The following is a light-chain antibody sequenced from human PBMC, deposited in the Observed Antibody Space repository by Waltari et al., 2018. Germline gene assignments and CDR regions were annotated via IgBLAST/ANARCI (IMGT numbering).Light chain of an antibody. CDR3: QVLDTSGDL. Sequence: SYVLTQPPSVSGAPGETAVISCGGNNIGRHSVHWYQQRPGQAPLLVIYDDSDRPSWIPERFSGSNSGNTAPLTITRVEAGDEADYYCQVLDTSGDLFGGGTKLTVL. V-gene: IGLV3-21*04. CDR2: DDS. CDR1: NIGRHS. J-gene: IGLJ2*01.